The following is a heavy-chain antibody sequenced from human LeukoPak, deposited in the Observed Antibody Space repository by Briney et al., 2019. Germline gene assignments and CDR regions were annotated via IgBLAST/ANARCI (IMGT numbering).Heavy chain of an antibody. Sequence: GSLRLSCAAPGFTVSSNYMSWIRQPPGKGLEWIGEINHSGSTNYNPSLKSRVTISVDTSKNQFSLKLSSVTAADTAVYYCARGSLLAAAGTELYYYYYGMDVWGQGTTVTVSS. D-gene: IGHD6-13*01. CDR3: ARGSLLAAAGTELYYYYYGMDV. CDR1: GFTVSSNY. J-gene: IGHJ6*02. CDR2: INHSGST. V-gene: IGHV4-34*01.